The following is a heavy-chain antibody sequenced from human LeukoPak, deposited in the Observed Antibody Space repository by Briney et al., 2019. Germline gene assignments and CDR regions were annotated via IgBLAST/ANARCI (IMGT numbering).Heavy chain of an antibody. J-gene: IGHJ6*02. Sequence: PSETLSLTCAVYGGSFSRYYMSWVRQAPGKGLEWVSVIYSGGSAYYADSVKGRFTISRDNSKNTLYLRMNSLRAEDTAVYYCAREARTTRYYYGMDVWGQGTTVTVSS. CDR1: GGSFSRYY. CDR2: IYSGGSA. V-gene: IGHV3-66*01. D-gene: IGHD1-7*01. CDR3: AREARTTRYYYGMDV.